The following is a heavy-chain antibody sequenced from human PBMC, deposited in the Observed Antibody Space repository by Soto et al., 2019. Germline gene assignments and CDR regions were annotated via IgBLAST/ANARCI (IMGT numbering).Heavy chain of an antibody. CDR1: GDSVSSNSAA. J-gene: IGHJ4*02. D-gene: IGHD6-6*01. V-gene: IGHV6-1*01. CDR3: AGAEYSSSPGHFDY. Sequence: SQTLSLTCAISGDSVSSNSAAWNWIRQSPSRGLEWLGRTYYRSKWYNDYAVSVKSRITINPDTSKNQFSLQLNSVTPEDTAVYYCAGAEYSSSPGHFDYWGQGTLVTVPS. CDR2: TYYRSKWYN.